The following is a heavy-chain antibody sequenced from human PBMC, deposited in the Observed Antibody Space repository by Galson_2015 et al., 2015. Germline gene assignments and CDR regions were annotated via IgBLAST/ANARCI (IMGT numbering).Heavy chain of an antibody. J-gene: IGHJ4*02. CDR2: TRNKANSYTT. Sequence: SLRLSCAASGFTFTSAYMSWRRQAPGKGLEWVGRTRNKANSYTTEYAASVKGRFTISRDDSKNSLYLQMNSLKTEDTAVYYCARVTTRKGFDYWGQGTLVTVSS. D-gene: IGHD4-11*01. CDR1: GFTFTSAY. CDR3: ARVTTRKGFDY. V-gene: IGHV3-72*01.